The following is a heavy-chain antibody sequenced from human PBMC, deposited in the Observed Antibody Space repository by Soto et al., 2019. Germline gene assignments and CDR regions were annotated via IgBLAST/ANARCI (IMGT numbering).Heavy chain of an antibody. Sequence: QDQLVQSGVEVKKPGASVKVSCKASGYSFTNYGITWVRQAPGQGVEWMGWISAYNGNTNYAQKFQDRVTLTTDASTSTAYLELRSLRSDDTAVYYCARDRGVAPPVAGNTHYYYYMDVWGKGTTVTVSS. V-gene: IGHV1-18*01. D-gene: IGHD6-19*01. J-gene: IGHJ6*03. CDR1: GYSFTNYG. CDR2: ISAYNGNT. CDR3: ARDRGVAPPVAGNTHYYYYMDV.